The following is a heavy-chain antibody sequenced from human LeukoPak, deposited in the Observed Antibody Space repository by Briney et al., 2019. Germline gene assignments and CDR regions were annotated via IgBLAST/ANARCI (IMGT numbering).Heavy chain of an antibody. J-gene: IGHJ4*02. D-gene: IGHD3-10*01. CDR1: GYTFTSYG. Sequence: ASVKVSCKASGYTFTSYGISWVRQAPGQGLEWMGWISANDGNTDYPQKLQGRVTMTTDTSTSTAYMELRSLRSDDTAVYYCARESHVTREDYWGQGALVTVSS. V-gene: IGHV1-18*01. CDR3: ARESHVTREDY. CDR2: ISANDGNT.